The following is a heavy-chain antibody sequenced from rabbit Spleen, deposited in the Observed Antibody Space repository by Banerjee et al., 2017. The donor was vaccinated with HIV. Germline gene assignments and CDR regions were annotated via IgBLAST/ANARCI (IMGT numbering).Heavy chain of an antibody. CDR1: GFSFSGSCG. Sequence: QSLEESGGGLVQPEGSLTLTCTASGFSFSGSCGVSWVRQAPGKGLEWIGFVYTSSGKPVYASWAKGRFTISKTSSTTVTLQMTSLAAADTATYFCARDLSYGDYGDWDLWGPGTLVTVS. CDR3: ARDLSYGDYGDWDL. V-gene: IGHV1S40*01. CDR2: VYTSSGKP. J-gene: IGHJ6*01. D-gene: IGHD2-1*01.